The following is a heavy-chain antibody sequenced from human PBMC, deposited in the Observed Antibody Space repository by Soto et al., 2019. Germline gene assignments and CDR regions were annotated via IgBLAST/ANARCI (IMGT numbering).Heavy chain of an antibody. D-gene: IGHD6-13*01. Sequence: GASVKVSCKASGGTFGSYAISWVRQAPGQGLEWMGGIIPIFGTANYAQKFQGRVTITADKSTSTAYMELSSLRSEDTAVYYCARDVTDSSSQSLWGQGTLVTVSS. CDR1: GGTFGSYA. CDR2: IIPIFGTA. CDR3: ARDVTDSSSQSL. J-gene: IGHJ4*02. V-gene: IGHV1-69*06.